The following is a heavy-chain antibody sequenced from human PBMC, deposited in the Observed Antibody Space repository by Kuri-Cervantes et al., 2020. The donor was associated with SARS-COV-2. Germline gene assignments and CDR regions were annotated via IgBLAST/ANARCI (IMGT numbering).Heavy chain of an antibody. D-gene: IGHD4-11*01. CDR1: GFSFSTYW. V-gene: IGHV3-7*03. CDR3: VRGTEDYSGARCFFDS. CDR2: IKQDDTEY. Sequence: LSLTCAASGFSFSTYWMNWVRQAPGKGLEWVANIKQDDTEYYYVDSVRGRFTISRDNAKNSMYLQMNSLRAEDTAIYYCVRGTEDYSGARCFFDSWGQGTPVTVSS. J-gene: IGHJ4*02.